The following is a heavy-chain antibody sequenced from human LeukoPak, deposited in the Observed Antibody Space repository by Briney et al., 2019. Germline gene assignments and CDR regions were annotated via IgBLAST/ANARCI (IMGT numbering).Heavy chain of an antibody. CDR1: AYIFPDYY. V-gene: IGHV1-2*02. D-gene: IGHD3-10*01. CDR3: ANLLWFVEVLSGTRIQFHY. Sequence: ASVKVSCKATAYIFPDYYIHRVRQAPGQGFEWMGWITHPTGVRKFAQKFQGRVTMTRDTSISTAYMELSRLRSDDTAVYYCANLLWFVEVLSGTRIQFHYWGQGTLVTVSS. J-gene: IGHJ4*02. CDR2: ITHPTGVR.